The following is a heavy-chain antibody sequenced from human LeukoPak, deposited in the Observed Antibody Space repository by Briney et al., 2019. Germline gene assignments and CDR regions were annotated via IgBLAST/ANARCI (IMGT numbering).Heavy chain of an antibody. CDR2: IKQDGSEK. D-gene: IGHD7-27*01. Sequence: GGSLRVSCAASGFTFSRYWMSWVRQTPGKGPEWVANIKQDGSEKYYVDSVKGRFSISRDNAKNSLYLQMSSLRAEDTAVYYCAREHLGDNYYGMDVWGQGTTVTVSS. CDR1: GFTFSRYW. V-gene: IGHV3-7*03. CDR3: AREHLGDNYYGMDV. J-gene: IGHJ6*02.